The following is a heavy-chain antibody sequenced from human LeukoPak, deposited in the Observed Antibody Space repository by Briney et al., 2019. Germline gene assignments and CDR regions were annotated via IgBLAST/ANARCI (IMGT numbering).Heavy chain of an antibody. V-gene: IGHV3-7*01. D-gene: IGHD2-2*01. CDR2: IKQDGSEK. J-gene: IGHJ4*02. CDR1: GFTFSTYR. CDR3: VRDWYYAPDY. Sequence: GGSLRLSCAASGFTFSTYRMTWVRQAPGKGLEWVANIKQDGSEKHYVDSVKGRFTISRDNAKNTVYLQMNSLRVEDTAVYYCVRDWYYAPDYWGQGTLVTVSS.